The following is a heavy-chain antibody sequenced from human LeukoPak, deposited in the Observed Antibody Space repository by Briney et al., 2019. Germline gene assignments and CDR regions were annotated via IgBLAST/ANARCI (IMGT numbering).Heavy chain of an antibody. V-gene: IGHV4-39*07. CDR3: ARVRGRWLPNLGEFDY. CDR2: IYYSGST. Sequence: PSETLSLTCTVSGGSISSSSYYWGWIRQPPGKGLEWIGSIYYSGSTYCNPSLKSRVTISVDTSKNQFSLKLSSVTAADTAVYYCARVRGRWLPNLGEFDYWGQGTLVTVSS. J-gene: IGHJ4*02. CDR1: GGSISSSSYY. D-gene: IGHD5-12*01.